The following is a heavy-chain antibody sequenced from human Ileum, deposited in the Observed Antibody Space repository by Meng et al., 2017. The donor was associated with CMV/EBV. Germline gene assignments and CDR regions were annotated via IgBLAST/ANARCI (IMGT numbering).Heavy chain of an antibody. D-gene: IGHD2-2*01. V-gene: IGHV3-72*01. CDR2: TRDKANRYTT. CDR1: GFIFSDHY. CDR3: SRRPRPGPCSSTTCSGLY. J-gene: IGHJ4*02. Sequence: GGSLRLSCAASGFIFSDHYMDWVRQAPRKGLEWVARTRDKANRYTTEYAASVKGRFTISRDDSKNSLYLQMNNLKAEDTAVYYCSRRPRPGPCSSTTCSGLYWGQGTLVTVSS.